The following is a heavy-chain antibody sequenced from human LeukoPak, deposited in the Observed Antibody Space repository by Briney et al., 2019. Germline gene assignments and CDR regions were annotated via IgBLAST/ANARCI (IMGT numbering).Heavy chain of an antibody. Sequence: GGSLRRSCAASGFTFSSYAMSWVRQAPGKGLEWVSAISGSGGSTYYADSVKGRFTISRDNSRDTLYLQMNSLRAEDTAVYYCAKGYYDYVWGSYYFDYWGQGTLVTVSS. CDR3: AKGYYDYVWGSYYFDY. V-gene: IGHV3-23*01. CDR1: GFTFSSYA. J-gene: IGHJ4*02. D-gene: IGHD3-16*01. CDR2: ISGSGGST.